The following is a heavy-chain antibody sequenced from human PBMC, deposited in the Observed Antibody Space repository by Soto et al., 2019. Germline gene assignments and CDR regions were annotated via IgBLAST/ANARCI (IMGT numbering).Heavy chain of an antibody. Sequence: QMQLVESGGGVVQPGGSLRLSCAASGFTFTKFGMHWVRQAPGKGLEWVAIISNDGSNQHHADSVKGRFTISRDNSRNTFFLEVNSLRVEETFVYYGARDTARGDYAFDTWGRGTMVTVAS. CDR1: GFTFTKFG. D-gene: IGHD4-17*01. CDR3: ARDTARGDYAFDT. J-gene: IGHJ3*02. CDR2: ISNDGSNQ. V-gene: IGHV3-30*19.